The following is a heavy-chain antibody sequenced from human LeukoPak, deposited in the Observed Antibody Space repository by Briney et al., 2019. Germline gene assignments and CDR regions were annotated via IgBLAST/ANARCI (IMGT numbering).Heavy chain of an antibody. CDR3: AREPERSTGLYSDAFDM. D-gene: IGHD6-19*01. J-gene: IGHJ3*02. CDR1: GFTFSSYT. V-gene: IGHV3-21*01. CDR2: ISSSSSYI. Sequence: PGGSLRLSCAASGFTFSSYTMNWVRQAPGKGLERVSSISSSSSYIYYADSVKGRFTISRDNAKNSLFLQMNSLRVDDTAVYYCAREPERSTGLYSDAFDMWGQGTMVTVSS.